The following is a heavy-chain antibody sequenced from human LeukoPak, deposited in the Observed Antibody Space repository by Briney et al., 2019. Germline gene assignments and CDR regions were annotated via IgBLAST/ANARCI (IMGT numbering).Heavy chain of an antibody. CDR2: MNPNSGNT. Sequence: ASVKVSCKASGYTFTSYDINWVRQATGQGLEWMGWMNPNSGNTGYAQKFQGRVTMTRNTSISTAYMELSSLRSEDTAMYYCARSSLVVAATHNWFDPWGQGTLVTVSS. J-gene: IGHJ5*02. D-gene: IGHD2-15*01. V-gene: IGHV1-8*01. CDR3: ARSSLVVAATHNWFDP. CDR1: GYTFTSYD.